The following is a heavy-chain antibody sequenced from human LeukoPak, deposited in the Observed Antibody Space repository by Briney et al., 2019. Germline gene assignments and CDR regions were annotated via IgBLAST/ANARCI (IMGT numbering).Heavy chain of an antibody. Sequence: GGSLRLSCAASGFTFSGHSMTWIRQTPGKGLEWVSVIFGNGVKTYYADSLKGRFTISRDNSKSTLYLQMNSLRADDTAVYYCARVGDWSNYFGMDAWGQGTTVSVSS. J-gene: IGHJ6*02. D-gene: IGHD3-16*01. CDR2: IFGNGVKT. V-gene: IGHV3-23*01. CDR3: ARVGDWSNYFGMDA. CDR1: GFTFSGHS.